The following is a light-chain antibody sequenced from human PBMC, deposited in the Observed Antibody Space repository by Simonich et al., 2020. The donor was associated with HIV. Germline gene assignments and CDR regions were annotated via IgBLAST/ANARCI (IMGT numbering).Light chain of an antibody. CDR2: AES. Sequence: DIQMTKSPSSLSASVGDRVTIHDREIQSISSYVIWYQQKPGKAPKLLISAESSLQSGVPSRFSGSGSGTDFTLTISSLQPEEFATYYCQRSYSIPYIFGQGTKLEIK. J-gene: IGKJ2*01. V-gene: IGKV1-39*01. CDR1: QSISSY. CDR3: QRSYSIPYI.